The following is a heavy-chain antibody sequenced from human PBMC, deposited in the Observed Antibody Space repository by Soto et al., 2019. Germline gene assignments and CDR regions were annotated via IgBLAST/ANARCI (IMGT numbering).Heavy chain of an antibody. CDR1: GYTFTGYY. Sequence: ASVKVSCKASGYTFTGYYMHRVRQAPGQGLEWMGWINPNSGGTNYAQKFQGWVTMTRDTSISTAYMELSRLRSDDTAVYYCARVATHDYYGMDVWGQGTTVTVSS. CDR2: INPNSGGT. CDR3: ARVATHDYYGMDV. V-gene: IGHV1-2*04. J-gene: IGHJ6*02. D-gene: IGHD5-12*01.